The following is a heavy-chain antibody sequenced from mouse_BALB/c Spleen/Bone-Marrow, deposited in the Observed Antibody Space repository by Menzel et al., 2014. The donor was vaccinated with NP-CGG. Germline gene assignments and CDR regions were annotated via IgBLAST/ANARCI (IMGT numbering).Heavy chain of an antibody. CDR2: INPGSGGA. CDR3: AREWTARAVVY. Sequence: QVQLKESGAELVRPGTSVKVSCRASGYAFTNYLIEWVKQRPVQGLEWIGVINPGSGGANYNAKFKGKATLTADKSSSTAYMQLSSRTSDDSAVYFCAREWTARAVVYWGQGTTLTVSS. CDR1: GYAFTNYL. J-gene: IGHJ2*01. D-gene: IGHD3-2*01. V-gene: IGHV1-54*01.